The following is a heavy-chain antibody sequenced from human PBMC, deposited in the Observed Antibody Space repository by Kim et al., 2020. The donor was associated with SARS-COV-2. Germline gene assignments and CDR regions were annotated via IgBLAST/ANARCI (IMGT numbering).Heavy chain of an antibody. J-gene: IGHJ6*03. CDR3: ARDSYYYYMDV. CDR1: GFTVSSNY. CDR2: IYSGGST. Sequence: GGSLRLSFAASGFTVSSNYMSWVRQTPGKGLEWVSVIYSGGSTYYADSVKGRFTISRDNSKNTLYLQMNSLRAEDTAVYYCARDSYYYYMDVWGKGTTVTVSS. V-gene: IGHV3-66*01.